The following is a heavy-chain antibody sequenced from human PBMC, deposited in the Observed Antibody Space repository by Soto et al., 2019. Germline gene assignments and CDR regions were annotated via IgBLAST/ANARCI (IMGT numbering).Heavy chain of an antibody. D-gene: IGHD2-2*02. V-gene: IGHV4-59*01. J-gene: IGHJ6*02. Sequence: PSETLSLTCTVACGSISSYYWSWIRQPPGNGLYCIGYIYDSVITNXXPSLKSRXXISVDTSKNPXSLKLXSVTAAYTALYYCARHKTEYRMDFWCQRTTVTGSS. CDR2: IYDSVIT. CDR1: CGSISSYY. CDR3: ARHKTEYRMDF.